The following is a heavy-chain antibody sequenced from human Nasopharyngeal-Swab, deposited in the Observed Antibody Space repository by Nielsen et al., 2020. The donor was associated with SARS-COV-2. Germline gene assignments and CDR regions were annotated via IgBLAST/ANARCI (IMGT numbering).Heavy chain of an antibody. D-gene: IGHD4-11*01. V-gene: IGHV3-33*01. CDR1: GFTFSSYG. CDR3: ARENNSNYKFWDMGNWFDP. J-gene: IGHJ5*02. CDR2: IWYDGSNK. Sequence: GGSLRLSCAASGFTFSSYGMHWVRQAPGKGLEWVAVIWYDGSNKYYADSVKGRFTISRDNSKNTLYLQMNSLRAEDTAVYYCARENNSNYKFWDMGNWFDPWGQGTLVTVSS.